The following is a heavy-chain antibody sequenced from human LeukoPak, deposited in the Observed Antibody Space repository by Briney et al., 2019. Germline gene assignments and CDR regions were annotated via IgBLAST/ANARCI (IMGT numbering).Heavy chain of an antibody. V-gene: IGHV3-48*03. Sequence: GGSLRLSCAASGFTFSGYEVNWVRQAPGKGLEWVSYISSSGGTIYYADSVKGRFTISRDNAKNSLYLQMNSLRAEDTAVYYCARETGYSYNTVDYWGHGTLVTVSS. D-gene: IGHD5-18*01. CDR1: GFTFSGYE. CDR3: ARETGYSYNTVDY. CDR2: ISSSGGTI. J-gene: IGHJ4*01.